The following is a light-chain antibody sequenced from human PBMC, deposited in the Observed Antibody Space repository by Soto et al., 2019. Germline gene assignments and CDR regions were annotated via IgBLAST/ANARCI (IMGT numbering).Light chain of an antibody. V-gene: IGKV3-15*01. Sequence: EIVMTQSPASLSVSPGERATLSCRASQSVSSNLAWYQQKPGQAPRLLIYDTSTRATGITARLSGSGCGTEFSLTISSLQSEDFAVYYCQQYNNWLYTFGQGHKLEIK. J-gene: IGKJ2*01. CDR1: QSVSSN. CDR3: QQYNNWLYT. CDR2: DTS.